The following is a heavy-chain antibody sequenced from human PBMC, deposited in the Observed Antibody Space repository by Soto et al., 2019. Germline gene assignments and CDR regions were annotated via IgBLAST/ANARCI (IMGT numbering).Heavy chain of an antibody. V-gene: IGHV3-30-3*01. CDR1: GFTFSSYA. CDR2: ISYDGSNK. D-gene: IGHD1-7*01. J-gene: IGHJ4*02. CDR3: ARIGPDNWNYDY. Sequence: PGGSLRLSCAASGFTFSSYAMHWVRQAPGKGLEWVAVISYDGSNKYYADSVKGRFTISRDNSKNTLYLQMNSLRAGDTAVYYCARIGPDNWNYDYWGQGTLVTVSS.